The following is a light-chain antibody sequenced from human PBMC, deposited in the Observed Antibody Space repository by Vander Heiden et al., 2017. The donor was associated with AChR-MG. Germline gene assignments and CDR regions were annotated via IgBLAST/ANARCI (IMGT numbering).Light chain of an antibody. CDR2: GVS. Sequence: SALTQPASVSGSPGQSITISCTGTRGDVAAYNYLSCYHQHPGKTPKFLIFGVSMRPSGVSNRFSGSKSGNTASLTISGLQAEDEAHYYCSSYTISSTLVFGGGTKLTVL. CDR3: SSYTISSTLV. J-gene: IGLJ3*02. CDR1: RGDVAAYNY. V-gene: IGLV2-14*03.